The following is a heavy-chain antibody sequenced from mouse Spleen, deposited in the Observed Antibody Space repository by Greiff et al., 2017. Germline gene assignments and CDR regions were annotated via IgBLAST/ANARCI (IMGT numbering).Heavy chain of an antibody. J-gene: IGHJ3*01. CDR2: INSNGGST. CDR3: ARHRSYYSYDWFAY. V-gene: IGHV5-6-2*01. D-gene: IGHD2-12*01. CDR1: GFTFSSYA. Sequence: EVHLVESGGGLVKPGGSLKLSCAASGFTFSSYAMSWVRQTPEKRLEWVAAINSNGGSTYYPDTVKDRFTISRDNAKNTLYLQMSSLRSEDTALYYCARHRSYYSYDWFAYWGQGTLVTVSA.